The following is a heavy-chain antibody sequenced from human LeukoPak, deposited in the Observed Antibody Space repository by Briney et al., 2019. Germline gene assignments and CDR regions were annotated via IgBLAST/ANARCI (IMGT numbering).Heavy chain of an antibody. D-gene: IGHD5-12*01. CDR2: IIPIFGAA. J-gene: IGHJ4*02. CDR1: GGTFSSYG. Sequence: SVKVSCKASGGTFSSYGISWVRQAPGQGLEWLGTIIPIFGAANYTQKLQGRVTITTDKSTSTAYMELSSLRSEDTAVYYCARDDADSAYADGDYWGQGTLVTVSS. CDR3: ARDDADSAYADGDY. V-gene: IGHV1-69*05.